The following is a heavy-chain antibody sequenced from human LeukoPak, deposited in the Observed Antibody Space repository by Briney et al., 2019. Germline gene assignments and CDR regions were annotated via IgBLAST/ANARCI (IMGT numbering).Heavy chain of an antibody. Sequence: ASVKVSCKASGYTFTGYYMHWVRQAPGQGLEWMGWINPNSGGTNYAQKFQGRVTMTRDTSISTAYMELSRLRSDDTAVYYCARGGYYDILTGYYNPWGQGTLVTVSS. CDR2: INPNSGGT. D-gene: IGHD3-9*01. J-gene: IGHJ5*02. V-gene: IGHV1-2*02. CDR3: ARGGYYDILTGYYNP. CDR1: GYTFTGYY.